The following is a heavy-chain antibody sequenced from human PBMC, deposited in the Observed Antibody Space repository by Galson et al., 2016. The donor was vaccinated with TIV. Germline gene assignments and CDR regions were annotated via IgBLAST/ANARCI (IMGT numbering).Heavy chain of an antibody. V-gene: IGHV3-23*01. CDR1: GFTFGSYG. Sequence: SLRLSCATSGFTFGSYGMHWVRQAPGKGLEWISAISGGGGSTYHTDSVKGRFTISRDNSKNTVFLQMNSLRAEDTAVYYCAKIDSSGYNYGGRFVYWGQGTLVTVSS. CDR3: AKIDSSGYNYGGRFVY. J-gene: IGHJ4*02. CDR2: ISGGGGST. D-gene: IGHD3-22*01.